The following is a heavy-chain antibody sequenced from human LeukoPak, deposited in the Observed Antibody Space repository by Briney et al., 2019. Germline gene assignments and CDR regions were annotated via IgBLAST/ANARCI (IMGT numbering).Heavy chain of an antibody. V-gene: IGHV1-46*01. CDR2: INPSGGST. Sequence: ASVKVSCKASGYTFTSYYMHWVQQAPGQGLEWMGIINPSGGSTSYAQKFQGRVTMTRDTSTSTVYMELSSLRSEDTAVYYCARDSRKDGFDPWGQGTLVTVSS. J-gene: IGHJ5*02. D-gene: IGHD5-24*01. CDR3: ARDSRKDGFDP. CDR1: GYTFTSYY.